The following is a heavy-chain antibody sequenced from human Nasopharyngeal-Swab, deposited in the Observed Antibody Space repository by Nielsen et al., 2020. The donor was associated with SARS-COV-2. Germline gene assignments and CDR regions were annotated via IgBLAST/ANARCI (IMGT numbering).Heavy chain of an antibody. CDR3: ASDSGYHQIFDY. CDR1: GGSISSSSYY. J-gene: IGHJ4*02. V-gene: IGHV4-39*01. Sequence: SETLSLTCTVSGGSISSSSYYWGWIRQPPGKGLEWIGSIYYSGSTYYNPSLKSRVTISVDTSKNQFSLKLSSVTAADTAVYYCASDSGYHQIFDYWGQGTLVTVSS. D-gene: IGHD3-22*01. CDR2: IYYSGST.